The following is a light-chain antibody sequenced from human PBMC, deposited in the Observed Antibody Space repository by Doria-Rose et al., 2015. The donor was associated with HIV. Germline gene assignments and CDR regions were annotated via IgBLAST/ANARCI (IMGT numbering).Light chain of an antibody. J-gene: IGLJ2*01. CDR1: SSNIGSNT. CDR3: AAWDDSLNGPV. V-gene: IGLV1-44*01. CDR2: RNS. Sequence: SASGTPGQRVTISCSGSSSNIGSNTVNWYQQLPGTAPKLLIYRNSQRPSGVPDRFSGSKSGTSASLAISGLQAEDEADYYCAAWDDSLNGPVFGGGTKLTVL.